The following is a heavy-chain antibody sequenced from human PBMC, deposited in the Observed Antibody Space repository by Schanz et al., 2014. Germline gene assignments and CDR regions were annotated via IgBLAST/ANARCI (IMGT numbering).Heavy chain of an antibody. CDR3: ARLGSPHCATSDCHHDWFGP. J-gene: IGHJ5*02. D-gene: IGHD1-26*01. CDR2: INNSGST. V-gene: IGHV4-4*02. Sequence: QVQLQESGPGLVKPSGTLSLTCAVSGGFISSINWWSWVRQSPGTGLEWIGEINNSGSTNYNPSLKIRLPISLDKSKSQFSLPLNAVPAADTAVYYCARLGSPHCATSDCHHDWFGPWGQGTLVTVSS. CDR1: GGFISSINW.